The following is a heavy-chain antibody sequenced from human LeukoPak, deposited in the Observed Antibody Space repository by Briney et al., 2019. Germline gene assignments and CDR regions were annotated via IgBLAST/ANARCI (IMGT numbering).Heavy chain of an antibody. Sequence: SETLSLTCTVSGGSISSYYWSWIRQPPGKGLVGIAWLYSSGNTDYHPSLKSRVTISLGKSNHQFPLRLTSVATSDTAVYYCARTGEYSGSGPSWAFDIWGQGTMVTVSS. J-gene: IGHJ3*02. D-gene: IGHD3-10*01. CDR1: GGSISSYY. CDR3: ARTGEYSGSGPSWAFDI. V-gene: IGHV4-4*09. CDR2: LYSSGNT.